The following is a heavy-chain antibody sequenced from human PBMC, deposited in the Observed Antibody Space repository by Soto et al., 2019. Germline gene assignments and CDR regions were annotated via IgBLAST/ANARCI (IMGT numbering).Heavy chain of an antibody. CDR2: FYWDDDK. V-gene: IGHV2-5*02. CDR3: AHRGWERLVGFDP. CDR1: GFSLSTSGVG. J-gene: IGHJ5*02. D-gene: IGHD1-26*01. Sequence: IPLKESGPTLVKPTQTLTMTCASSGFSLSTSGVGVAWIRQPPGQALAWLALFYWDDDKRYSPSLKSTLTITKDPAKDQVVLTMTNWDPVDTATYYCAHRGWERLVGFDPWGQGTLVTVSS.